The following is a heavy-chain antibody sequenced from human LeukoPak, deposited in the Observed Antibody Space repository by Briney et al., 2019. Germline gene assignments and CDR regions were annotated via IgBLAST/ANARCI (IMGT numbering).Heavy chain of an antibody. Sequence: SETLSLTCTVSGGSMSSSSYYWGRIRQPPGKGLEWIGSIYYSGSTYYNPSLKSRVTISVDTSKNQFSLKLSSDCAGGLATVVTPEAFDIWGQGTMVTVSS. CDR3: PEAFDI. V-gene: IGHV4-39*01. CDR2: IYYSGST. J-gene: IGHJ3*02. D-gene: IGHD4-23*01. CDR1: GGSMSSSSYY.